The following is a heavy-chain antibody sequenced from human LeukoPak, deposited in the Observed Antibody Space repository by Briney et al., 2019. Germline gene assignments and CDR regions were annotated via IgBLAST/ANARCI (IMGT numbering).Heavy chain of an antibody. CDR2: ISSSGSNI. CDR1: GFTFSSYE. CDR3: AGVDSSGWYGGFDY. J-gene: IGHJ4*02. V-gene: IGHV3-48*03. Sequence: GGSLRLSCAASGFTFSSYEMNWVRQAPGKGLGWVSYISSSGSNIYYADSVKGRFTISRDNAKNSLYLQMNSLRAEDTAVYYCAGVDSSGWYGGFDYWGQGTLVTVSS. D-gene: IGHD6-19*01.